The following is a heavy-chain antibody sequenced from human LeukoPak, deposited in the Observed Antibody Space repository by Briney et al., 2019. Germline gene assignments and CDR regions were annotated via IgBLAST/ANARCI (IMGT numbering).Heavy chain of an antibody. Sequence: SQTLSLTCAISWDSVSIDSAAWNWVRQSPSRGLEWLGRTYYRSKWYYNYAVSVKSRITINPDTSKNQFSLQLNSVTPEDTAVYYCARGATAYFDSRGQGTLVTVSS. J-gene: IGHJ4*02. CDR3: ARGATAYFDS. CDR1: WDSVSIDSAA. CDR2: TYYRSKWYY. D-gene: IGHD5-12*01. V-gene: IGHV6-1*01.